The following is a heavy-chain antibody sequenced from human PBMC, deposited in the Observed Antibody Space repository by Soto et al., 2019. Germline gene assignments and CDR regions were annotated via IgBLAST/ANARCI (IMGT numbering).Heavy chain of an antibody. J-gene: IGHJ5*02. D-gene: IGHD3-3*01. CDR3: ARVRMRNNTIADGYTWFDH. CDR1: GYTFTSYY. V-gene: IGHV1-46*01. CDR2: INPSGGST. Sequence: GASVKVSCKASGYTFTSYYMHWVRQAPGQGLEWMGIINPSGGSTSYAQKFQGRVTMTRDTSTSTVYMELSSLRSEDTAVYYCARVRMRNNTIADGYTWFDHWGHGTLVT.